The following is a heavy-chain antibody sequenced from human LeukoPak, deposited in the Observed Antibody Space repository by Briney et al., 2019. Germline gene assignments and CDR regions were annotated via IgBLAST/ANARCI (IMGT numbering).Heavy chain of an antibody. D-gene: IGHD5-24*01. CDR2: ISYDGSNK. CDR1: GSTFSSYA. V-gene: IGHV3-30*01. CDR3: ATLDGYNSPSLDY. J-gene: IGHJ4*02. Sequence: GGSLRLSCAASGSTFSSYAMHWVRQAPGKGLEWVAVISYDGSNKYYADSVKGRFTISRDNSKNTLYLQMNSLRAEDTAVYYCATLDGYNSPSLDYWGQGTLVTVSS.